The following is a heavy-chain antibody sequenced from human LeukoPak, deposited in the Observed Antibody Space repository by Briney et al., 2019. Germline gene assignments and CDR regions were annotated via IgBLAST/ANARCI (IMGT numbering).Heavy chain of an antibody. V-gene: IGHV3-53*01. J-gene: IGHJ4*02. Sequence: GGSLRLSCAASGFTVSSNYMSWVRQAPGKGLEWVSVIYSGGSAYYADSVKGRSTISRDNSKNTLYLQMNCLRAEDTAVYYCARRAGAYSHPYDYWGQGTLVTVSS. CDR1: GFTVSSNY. CDR2: IYSGGSA. CDR3: ARRAGAYSHPYDY. D-gene: IGHD4/OR15-4a*01.